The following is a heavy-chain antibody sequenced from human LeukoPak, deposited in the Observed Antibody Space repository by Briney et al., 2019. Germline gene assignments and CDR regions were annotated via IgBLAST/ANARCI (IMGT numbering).Heavy chain of an antibody. CDR3: AKGPVGGYSSYYPFFYMDV. J-gene: IGHJ6*03. D-gene: IGHD4-11*01. CDR1: GLTFASHA. CDR2: VSGSGGTT. V-gene: IGHV3-23*01. Sequence: PGGSLRLSCGDSGLTFASHAMTWVRQAPGEGLEWVSAVSGSGGTTYYADSVKGRFTISRDNSKNTLYLQMNSLRADDTAVYYCAKGPVGGYSSYYPFFYMDVWGTGTTVIVSS.